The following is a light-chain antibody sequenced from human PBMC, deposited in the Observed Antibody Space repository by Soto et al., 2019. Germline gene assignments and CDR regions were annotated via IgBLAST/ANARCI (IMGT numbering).Light chain of an antibody. CDR1: QSVSSN. CDR2: DAS. J-gene: IGKJ1*01. V-gene: IGKV3-15*01. Sequence: EIVMTQSPATLSVSPGERATLSCRASQSVSSNLAWYQQKSGQAPRLLIYDASTRATGIPARFSGGGSGTEFTLTISSLQSEDFAVYYCLQYNNWPPWTFGQGTKVDVK. CDR3: LQYNNWPPWT.